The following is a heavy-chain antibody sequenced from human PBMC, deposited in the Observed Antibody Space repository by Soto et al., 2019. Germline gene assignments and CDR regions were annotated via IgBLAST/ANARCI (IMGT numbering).Heavy chain of an antibody. CDR3: ARIESYYYDSSAYFDY. V-gene: IGHV2-70*01. J-gene: IGHJ4*02. CDR2: IDWDDDK. CDR1: GFSLSTSGMC. D-gene: IGHD3-22*01. Sequence: SGATLVNPTQTLTLTCTFSGFSLSTSGMCVSWIRQPPGKALEWLALIDWDDDKYYSTSLKTRLTISKDTSKNQVVLTMTNMDPVDTATYYCARIESYYYDSSAYFDYWGQGTLVTVSS.